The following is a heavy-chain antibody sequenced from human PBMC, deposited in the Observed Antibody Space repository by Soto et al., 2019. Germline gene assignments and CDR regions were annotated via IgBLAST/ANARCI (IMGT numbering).Heavy chain of an antibody. CDR3: ARENSVQAWLHHFDH. V-gene: IGHV3-48*03. Sequence: PGGSLRLSCEASGFSFSSFAMNWVRQAPGRGLEWVSYISDDGASIYYADSLKGRFTISRDNAKNSLSLQMNNLRAEDTAVYYCARENSVQAWLHHFDHCGLGTLVTVSS. CDR2: ISDDGASI. CDR1: GFSFSSFA. J-gene: IGHJ4*02. D-gene: IGHD5-18*01.